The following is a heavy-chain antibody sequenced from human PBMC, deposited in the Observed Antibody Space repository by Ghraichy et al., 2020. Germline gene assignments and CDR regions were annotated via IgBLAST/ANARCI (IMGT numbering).Heavy chain of an antibody. V-gene: IGHV4-39*01. CDR2: IYYSGST. CDR1: GGSISSSSYY. CDR3: ARLGDSSGYYFFDY. Sequence: SETLSLTCTVSGGSISSSSYYWGWIRQPPGKGLEWIGSIYYSGSTYYNPSLKSRVTISVDTSKNQFSLKLSSVTAADTAVYYCARLGDSSGYYFFDYWDQGTLVTVSS. D-gene: IGHD3-22*01. J-gene: IGHJ4*02.